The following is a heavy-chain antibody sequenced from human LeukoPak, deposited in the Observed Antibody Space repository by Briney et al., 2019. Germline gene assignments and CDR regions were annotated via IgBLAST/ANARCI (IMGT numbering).Heavy chain of an antibody. J-gene: IGHJ6*02. V-gene: IGHV4-59*01. CDR1: GGSISSYY. D-gene: IGHD1-7*01. Sequence: SETLSLTCSVSGGSISSYYWSWIRQPPGKGLEWIGYIYYSGSTNYNPSLKSRVTISGDTCKNQFALKLSSVPAADTAVYYCARDNWNYGSSMDVWGQGTTVTVSS. CDR2: IYYSGST. CDR3: ARDNWNYGSSMDV.